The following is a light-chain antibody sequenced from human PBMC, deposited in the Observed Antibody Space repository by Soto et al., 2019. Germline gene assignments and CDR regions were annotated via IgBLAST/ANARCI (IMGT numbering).Light chain of an antibody. J-gene: IGLJ3*02. Sequence: QPVLTQSPSASASLGASVKLTCTLSRGHSSYAIAWHQQQPEKGPRYLMKLNSDGSHSKGDWSPDRFSGSSSGAASYHTIYRLRSADEADYYSQTWGTGIVVFAGEIKLTVL. CDR3: QTWGTGIVV. CDR2: LNSDGSH. V-gene: IGLV4-69*01. CDR1: RGHSSYA.